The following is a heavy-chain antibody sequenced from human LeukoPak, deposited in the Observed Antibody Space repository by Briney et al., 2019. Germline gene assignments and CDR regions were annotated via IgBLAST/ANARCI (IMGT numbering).Heavy chain of an antibody. V-gene: IGHV1-24*01. Sequence: ASVKVSCKVSGYTLTELSMHWVRQAPGKGLEWMGGFDPEDGETIYAQKFQGRVTMTEDTSTDTAYMELSSLRSEDTAVYYCATDRGWLYYFDYWGQGTLVTVSS. CDR1: GYTLTELS. CDR2: FDPEDGET. J-gene: IGHJ4*02. CDR3: ATDRGWLYYFDY. D-gene: IGHD6-19*01.